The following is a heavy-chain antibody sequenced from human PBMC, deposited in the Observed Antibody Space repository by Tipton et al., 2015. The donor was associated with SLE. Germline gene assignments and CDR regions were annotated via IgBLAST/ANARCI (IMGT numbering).Heavy chain of an antibody. J-gene: IGHJ4*02. Sequence: TLSLTCIVSRYSISSGYYWSWIRQPPGKGLEWIGYVFYAGSANYNPSLGSRVTISVDMSKSQFSLMLTSVTAADTAVYYCARRGGTYCSGDCVAFDYWGKGTLVSVSS. D-gene: IGHD2-21*01. CDR3: ARRGGTYCSGDCVAFDY. CDR2: VFYAGSA. CDR1: RYSISSGYY. V-gene: IGHV4-38-2*02.